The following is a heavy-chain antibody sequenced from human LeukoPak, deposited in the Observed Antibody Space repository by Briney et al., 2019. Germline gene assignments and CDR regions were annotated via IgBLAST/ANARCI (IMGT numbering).Heavy chain of an antibody. CDR1: GGSISSSNW. V-gene: IGHV4-4*02. D-gene: IGHD5-18*01. J-gene: IGHJ4*02. Sequence: PSGTLSLTCAVSGGSISSSNWWSWVRQPPGKGLEWIGEIYHSGSTNYNPSLKSRVTISVDKSKNQFSLKLSSVTAADTAVYYCASHHPPTYSCLRWSSYFDYWGQGTLVTVSS. CDR3: ASHHPPTYSCLRWSSYFDY. CDR2: IYHSGST.